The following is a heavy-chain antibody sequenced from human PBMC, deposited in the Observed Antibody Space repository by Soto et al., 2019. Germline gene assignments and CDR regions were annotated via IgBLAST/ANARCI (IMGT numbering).Heavy chain of an antibody. D-gene: IGHD6-25*01. CDR2: TSGSGGTT. V-gene: IGHV3-23*01. CDR1: GFTFSSFA. J-gene: IGHJ4*02. CDR3: SKFFVTTRVSGGWTWSFDS. Sequence: EVQLLESGGVLVQPGGSLGLSCAASGFTFSSFAMSWVRQAPGKGLEWVSATSGSGGTTYYADSVKGRFTISRDNYRNTLYPHMNSLRAEDAAIYYCSKFFVTTRVSGGWTWSFDSLGQGAVVTVPS.